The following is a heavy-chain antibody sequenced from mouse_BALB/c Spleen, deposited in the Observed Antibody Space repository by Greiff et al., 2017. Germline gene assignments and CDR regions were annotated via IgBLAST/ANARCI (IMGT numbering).Heavy chain of an antibody. Sequence: EVKLVESGPGLVKPSQSLSLTCTVTGYSITSDYAWNWIRQFPGNKLEWMGYISYSGSTSYNPSLKSRISITRDTSKNQFFLQLNSVTTEDTATYYCAMDRYGGFDYWGQGTTLTVSS. V-gene: IGHV3-2*02. CDR3: AMDRYGGFDY. CDR1: GYSITSDYA. J-gene: IGHJ2*01. D-gene: IGHD2-14*01. CDR2: ISYSGST.